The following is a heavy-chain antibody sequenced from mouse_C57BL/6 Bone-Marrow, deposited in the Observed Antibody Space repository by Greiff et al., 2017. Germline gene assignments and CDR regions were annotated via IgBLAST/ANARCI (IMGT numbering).Heavy chain of an antibody. D-gene: IGHD2-3*01. CDR3: ARPIYDGYYDAMDY. J-gene: IGHJ4*01. CDR2: INPNNGGT. Sequence: EVKLQESGPELVKPGASVKMSCKASGYTFTDYNMHWVKQSHGKSLEWIGYINPNNGGTSYNQKFKGKATLTVNKSSSTAYMELRSLTSEDSAVYYCARPIYDGYYDAMDYWGQGTSVTVSS. CDR1: GYTFTDYN. V-gene: IGHV1-22*01.